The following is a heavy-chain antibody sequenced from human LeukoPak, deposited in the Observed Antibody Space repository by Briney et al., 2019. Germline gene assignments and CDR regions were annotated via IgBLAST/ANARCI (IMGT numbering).Heavy chain of an antibody. J-gene: IGHJ5*02. CDR3: ARTPIAVAGTWWLDP. V-gene: IGHV4-59*08. CDR2: VYYSGST. CDR1: GGSISSYY. D-gene: IGHD6-19*01. Sequence: ETLSLTCAVSGGSISSYYWSWIRQPPGKGLEWIGYVYYSGSTNYNPSLKSRVTISVDTSKNQFSLKLSSVTAADTAVYYCARTPIAVAGTWWLDPWGQGTLVTVSS.